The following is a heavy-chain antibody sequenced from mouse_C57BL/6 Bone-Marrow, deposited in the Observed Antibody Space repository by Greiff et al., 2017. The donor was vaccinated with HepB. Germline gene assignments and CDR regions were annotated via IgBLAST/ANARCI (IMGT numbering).Heavy chain of an antibody. CDR3: ARAEYYGSSNYFDY. V-gene: IGHV5-4*01. J-gene: IGHJ2*01. CDR1: GFTFSSYA. CDR2: ISDGGSYT. D-gene: IGHD1-1*01. Sequence: EVQGVESGGGLVKPGGSLKLSCAASGFTFSSYAMSWVRQTPEKRLEWVATISDGGSYTYYPDNVKGRFTISRDNAKNNLYLQMSHLKSEDTAMYYCARAEYYGSSNYFDYWGQGTTLTVSS.